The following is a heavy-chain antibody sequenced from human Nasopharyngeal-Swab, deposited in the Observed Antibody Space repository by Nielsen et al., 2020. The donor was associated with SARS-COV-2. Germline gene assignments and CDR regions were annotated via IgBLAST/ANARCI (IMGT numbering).Heavy chain of an antibody. J-gene: IGHJ6*02. D-gene: IGHD3-3*01. Sequence: GSLRLSCAASGFTFSSYSMNWVRQAPGKGLEWVSYISSSSSTIYYVDSVKGQFTISRDNAKNSLYLQMNSLRAEDTAVYYCARDKVTIFGVVIIPQDYGMDVWGQGTTVTVSS. CDR3: ARDKVTIFGVVIIPQDYGMDV. CDR1: GFTFSSYS. CDR2: ISSSSSTI. V-gene: IGHV3-48*04.